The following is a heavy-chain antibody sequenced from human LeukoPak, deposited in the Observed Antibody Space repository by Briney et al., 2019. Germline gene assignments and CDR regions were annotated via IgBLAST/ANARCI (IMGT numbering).Heavy chain of an antibody. CDR3: AKDGLSYYDSSGYSNYFDY. J-gene: IGHJ4*02. Sequence: GGSLSLSCAASGFTFSSYAMSWVRQAPGKGLEWVSAISGSGGSTYYADSVKGRFTISRDNSKNTLYLQMNSLRAEDTAVYYCAKDGLSYYDSSGYSNYFDYWGQGTLVTVSS. V-gene: IGHV3-23*01. CDR1: GFTFSSYA. CDR2: ISGSGGST. D-gene: IGHD3-22*01.